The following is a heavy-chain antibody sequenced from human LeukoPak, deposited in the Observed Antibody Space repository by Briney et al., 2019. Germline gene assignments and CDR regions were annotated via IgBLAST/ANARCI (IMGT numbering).Heavy chain of an antibody. CDR3: ARRGYCGSASYFGETEFFDY. CDR2: VCPDDSDT. D-gene: IGHD2-2*03. J-gene: IGHJ4*02. V-gene: IGHV5-51*01. Sequence: GESLKISCKGSGYSFSSSWIGWVRQMPGKGLEWMGIVCPDDSDTRYSPSFQGQVTISAGKSINSAYLQWSSLKASDTAIYYCARRGYCGSASYFGETEFFDYWGQGTQVTVSS. CDR1: GYSFSSSW.